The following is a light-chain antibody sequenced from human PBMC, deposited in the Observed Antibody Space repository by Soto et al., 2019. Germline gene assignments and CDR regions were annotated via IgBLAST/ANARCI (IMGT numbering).Light chain of an antibody. CDR1: QSISNS. V-gene: IGKV3-11*01. J-gene: IGKJ5*01. CDR2: DAS. Sequence: EIVLTQSPATLSLSPGARATLSCRASQSISNSLAWYQQKPGQAPRLLIYDASNRATGIPVRFSGSGSGTDFTLTISSLEPEDFAVYYCQQRGEWPPGATFGQGTRLEIK. CDR3: QQRGEWPPGAT.